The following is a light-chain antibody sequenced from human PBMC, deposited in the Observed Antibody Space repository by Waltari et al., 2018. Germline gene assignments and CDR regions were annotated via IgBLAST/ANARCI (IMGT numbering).Light chain of an antibody. Sequence: EVVMTQSPATLSVSPGGRATLSCRASRSISINLVWYQQRPGQAPRLLIYGASTRATDIPARFSGSGSGIEFTLTISSLQSEDAAVYYCQQFNDWPRTFGQGTKVEVK. V-gene: IGKV3-15*01. CDR2: GAS. CDR1: RSISIN. CDR3: QQFNDWPRT. J-gene: IGKJ1*01.